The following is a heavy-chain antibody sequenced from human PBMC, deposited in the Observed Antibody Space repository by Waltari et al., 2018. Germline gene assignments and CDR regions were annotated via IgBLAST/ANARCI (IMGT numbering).Heavy chain of an antibody. Sequence: QVQLQQWGAGLLKPSETLSLTCAVYGGSFSGYYWSWIRQPPGKGLEWIGEINHRGSTNDNPSLKSRVTISVDTSKNQFSLKLSSVTAADTAVYYCARGRGMVRAPSDYWGQGTLVTVSS. V-gene: IGHV4-34*01. D-gene: IGHD3-10*01. CDR1: GGSFSGYY. CDR3: ARGRGMVRAPSDY. CDR2: INHRGST. J-gene: IGHJ4*02.